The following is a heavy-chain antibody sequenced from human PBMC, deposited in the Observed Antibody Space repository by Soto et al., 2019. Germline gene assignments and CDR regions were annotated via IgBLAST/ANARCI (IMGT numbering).Heavy chain of an antibody. V-gene: IGHV3-73*02. Sequence: EVQLVESGGGLVQPGGSLKLSCAASGFAFSGSAMHWVRQASGKGLEWVGRIRSKSNSYATVYAGSIEGRFTISRDDSTNTAYLHMHSLKTEDTAVYFCTRLAYDTRGSYHDYWGQGTLVTVSS. CDR2: IRSKSNSYAT. CDR1: GFAFSGSA. CDR3: TRLAYDTRGSYHDY. J-gene: IGHJ4*02. D-gene: IGHD3-22*01.